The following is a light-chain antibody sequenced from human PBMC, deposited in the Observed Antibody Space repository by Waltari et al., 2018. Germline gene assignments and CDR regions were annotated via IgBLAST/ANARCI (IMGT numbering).Light chain of an antibody. CDR3: ETGGHGTWV. CDR2: VNSDGSH. J-gene: IGLJ3*02. V-gene: IGLV4-69*01. Sequence: QLVLTQSPSASASLGASVKLTCTLSSGHSSNIIAWLQQRPERGPRYLMKVNSDGSHSKGDDIPDRFSGSSSGAERYLIISSLQSEDEADYYCETGGHGTWVFGGGTKLTV. CDR1: SGHSSNI.